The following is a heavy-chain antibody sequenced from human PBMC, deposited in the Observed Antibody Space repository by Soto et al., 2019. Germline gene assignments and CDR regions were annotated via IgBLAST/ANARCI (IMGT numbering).Heavy chain of an antibody. D-gene: IGHD3-22*01. CDR3: ARLLYGTRGYYYFDY. V-gene: IGHV4-39*01. CDR1: GGSISSSSYY. Sequence: SETLSLTCTVSGGSISSSSYYWGWIRQPPGKGLEWIGSVYYSGSTYDNPSIKSRITLSVDRSKNQFSLKLTSVTAADTAVYCCARLLYGTRGYYYFDYWGQGTLVTVSS. CDR2: VYYSGST. J-gene: IGHJ4*02.